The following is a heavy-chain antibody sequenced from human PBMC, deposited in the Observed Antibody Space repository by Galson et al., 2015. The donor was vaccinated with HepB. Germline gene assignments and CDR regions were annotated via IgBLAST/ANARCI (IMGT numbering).Heavy chain of an antibody. CDR3: ARDRERIVVVPAATSYWYFDL. V-gene: IGHV1-69*13. CDR2: IIPIFGTA. Sequence: SVKVSCKASGGTFSSYAISWVRQAPGQGLEWMGGIIPIFGTANYAQKFQGRVTITADESTSTAYMELSSLRSEDTAVYYCARDRERIVVVPAATSYWYFDLWGRGTLVTVSS. D-gene: IGHD2-2*01. J-gene: IGHJ2*01. CDR1: GGTFSSYA.